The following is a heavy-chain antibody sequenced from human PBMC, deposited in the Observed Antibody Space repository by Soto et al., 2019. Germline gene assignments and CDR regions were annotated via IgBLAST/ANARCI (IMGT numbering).Heavy chain of an antibody. CDR3: ARDRRAPAAPFDY. CDR2: IYYSGST. V-gene: IGHV4-30-4*01. CDR1: GGSISSGDYY. D-gene: IGHD2-2*01. Sequence: SETLSLTCTVSGGSISSGDYYWSWIRQPPGKGLEWIGYIYYSGSTYYNPSLKSRVTISVDTSKNQFSLKLSSVTAADTAVYYCARDRRAPAAPFDYWGKGTLVTVSS. J-gene: IGHJ4*02.